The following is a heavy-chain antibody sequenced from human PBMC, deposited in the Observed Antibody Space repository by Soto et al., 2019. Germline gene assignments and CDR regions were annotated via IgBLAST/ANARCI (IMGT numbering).Heavy chain of an antibody. Sequence: ASVNVSCKXSGYFFSDNYIHWVRQAPGQGLEWMAWINPKSGGTNYARNFQGRVTLTRDTSISTAYMDLSRLTSDDTAVYYCARAREDSSGWFDYWGQGTLVTVSS. CDR3: ARAREDSSGWFDY. CDR1: GYFFSDNY. V-gene: IGHV1-2*02. J-gene: IGHJ4*02. D-gene: IGHD6-19*01. CDR2: INPKSGGT.